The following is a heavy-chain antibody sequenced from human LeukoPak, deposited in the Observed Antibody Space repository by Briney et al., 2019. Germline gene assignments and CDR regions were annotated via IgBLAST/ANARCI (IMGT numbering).Heavy chain of an antibody. V-gene: IGHV1-8*01. CDR2: MSPNSGNT. Sequence: ASVKVSCKASGYTFTSYDINWVRQATGQGLEWMGWMSPNSGNTGYAQKFQGRVTMTRNTSISTAYMELSSLRSEDTAVYYCARAYSSGWYLDYWGQGTLVTVSS. D-gene: IGHD6-19*01. J-gene: IGHJ4*02. CDR3: ARAYSSGWYLDY. CDR1: GYTFTSYD.